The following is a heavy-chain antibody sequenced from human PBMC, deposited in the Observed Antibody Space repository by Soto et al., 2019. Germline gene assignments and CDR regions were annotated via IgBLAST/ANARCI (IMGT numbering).Heavy chain of an antibody. J-gene: IGHJ4*02. V-gene: IGHV1-8*01. D-gene: IGHD1-7*01. CDR1: GYSFTSYD. Sequence: GASVKVSCKASGYSFTSYDINWVRQATGQGLEWMGWMNPKSGNTGYAQKFQGRVTMTMDTSISTAYMELNSLRSEDTAVYYCARVFSSNWNYDRFGGRGKRTLVTVSS. CDR3: ARVFSSNWNYDRFGG. CDR2: MNPKSGNT.